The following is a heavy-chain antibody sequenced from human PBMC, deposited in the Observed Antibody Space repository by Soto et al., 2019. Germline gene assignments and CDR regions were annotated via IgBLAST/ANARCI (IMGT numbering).Heavy chain of an antibody. D-gene: IGHD3-10*01. V-gene: IGHV4-59*01. CDR2: VYYSGST. CDR1: GASINDYY. Sequence: SETLSLTCTVSGASINDYYWSWIRQPPGKGLEWIGFVYYSGSTTYNPSLKSRVTISVDTSKNQFSLKLNSVTAADTAVYYYASHPGVNYWGPGTLVTVSS. CDR3: ASHPGVNY. J-gene: IGHJ4*02.